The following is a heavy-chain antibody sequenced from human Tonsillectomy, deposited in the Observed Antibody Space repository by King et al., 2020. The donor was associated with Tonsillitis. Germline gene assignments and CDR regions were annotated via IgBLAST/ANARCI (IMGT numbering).Heavy chain of an antibody. CDR1: GFTFSNDW. Sequence: VQLVESGGGLVKPGGSLRLSCAASGFTFSNDWMSWVRQAPGKGLEWVGLIKSKAVGESIDYAASVKGRFTISRDDSKNTLYLQMNSLKIEDTAVYFCDHHLELMNWGQGTLVTVSS. CDR3: DHHLELMN. D-gene: IGHD1-7*01. J-gene: IGHJ4*02. CDR2: IKSKAVGESI. V-gene: IGHV3-15*01.